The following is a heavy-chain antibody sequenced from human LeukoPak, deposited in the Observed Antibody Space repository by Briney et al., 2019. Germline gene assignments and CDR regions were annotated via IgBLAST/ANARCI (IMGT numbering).Heavy chain of an antibody. CDR3: ARVRGYCSSTICYRYYFDY. D-gene: IGHD2-2*01. J-gene: IGHJ4*02. V-gene: IGHV4-38-2*01. Sequence: PSETQSLTCAVSDYSISSGYYWGWIRQPPGKGLEWIGTIYHSGSTYYNPSLKSRVTISVDTSKNQFSLKLTSVTAADTAVYYCARVRGYCSSTICYRYYFDYWGQGTLVTVSS. CDR2: IYHSGST. CDR1: DYSISSGYY.